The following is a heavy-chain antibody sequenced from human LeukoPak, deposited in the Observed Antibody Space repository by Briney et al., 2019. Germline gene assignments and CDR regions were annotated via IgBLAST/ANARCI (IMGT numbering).Heavy chain of an antibody. CDR2: AYYTGEI. V-gene: IGHV4-39*01. CDR1: GGSVACTGCY. CDR3: GRHVSNGWDYHYGLDV. J-gene: IGHJ6*02. Sequence: SETLSLTCTVSGGSVACTGCYWGWIRQSPGKGLEWIGSAYYTGEIYSTPSLKSRLTISVDTSKNQFALTLTSVTAADTAVYYCGRHVSNGWDYHYGLDVWGQGTTVTVSS. D-gene: IGHD6-19*01.